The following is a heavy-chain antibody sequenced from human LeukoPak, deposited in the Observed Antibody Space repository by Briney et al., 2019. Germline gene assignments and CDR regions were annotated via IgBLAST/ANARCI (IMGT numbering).Heavy chain of an antibody. J-gene: IGHJ4*02. CDR3: ARPSGGRYLSFDY. D-gene: IGHD1-26*01. Sequence: PSETLSLTCAVYGGSFSGYYWSWIRQPPGKGLEWIGEINHSGSTNYNPSLKSRVTISVDTSKNQFSLKLSSVTAADTAVYYCARPSGGRYLSFDYWGQGTLVTVYS. CDR1: GGSFSGYY. CDR2: INHSGST. V-gene: IGHV4-34*01.